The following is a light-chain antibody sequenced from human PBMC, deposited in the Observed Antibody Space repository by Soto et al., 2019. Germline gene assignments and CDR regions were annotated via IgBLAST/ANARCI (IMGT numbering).Light chain of an antibody. CDR2: DAS. CDR1: QNINNY. J-gene: IGKJ5*01. Sequence: DIQMTQSPSSLSASVGDRVTITCQASQNINNYLNWYQQKPGRAPKLLIYDASNLEAGVPSRFRGSGSGTDFTFTISRLQPEDIPTYYCQQYENLPTFGVGTRLEIK. CDR3: QQYENLPT. V-gene: IGKV1-33*01.